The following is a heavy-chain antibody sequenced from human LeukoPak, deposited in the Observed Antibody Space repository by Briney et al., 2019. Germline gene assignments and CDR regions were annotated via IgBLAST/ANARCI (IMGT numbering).Heavy chain of an antibody. CDR1: SASIRSSNYY. CDR3: ARDLMSGYYSSGTDY. J-gene: IGHJ4*02. V-gene: IGHV4-39*07. CDR2: IYTSGST. D-gene: IGHD3-3*01. Sequence: SETLSLTCTVSSASIRSSNYYWGWIRQPPGKGLEWIGRIYTSGSTNYNPSLKSRVTISVDTSKNQFSLKLSSVTAADTAVYYCARDLMSGYYSSGTDYWGQGTLVTVSS.